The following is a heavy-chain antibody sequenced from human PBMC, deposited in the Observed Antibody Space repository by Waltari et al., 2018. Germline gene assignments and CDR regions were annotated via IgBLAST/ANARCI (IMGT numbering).Heavy chain of an antibody. Sequence: EVQLVESGGGLVQPGRSLRRSCTASVFTFGDYAMSWVGQAPVKGLEGVGFIRSKAYGGTTEYAASVKGRFTISRDDSKSIAYLQMNSLKTEDTAVYYCTLHGGFLEWLPKPYYYYYMDVWGKGTTVTVSS. J-gene: IGHJ6*03. D-gene: IGHD3-3*01. CDR1: VFTFGDYA. V-gene: IGHV3-49*04. CDR3: TLHGGFLEWLPKPYYYYYMDV. CDR2: IRSKAYGGTT.